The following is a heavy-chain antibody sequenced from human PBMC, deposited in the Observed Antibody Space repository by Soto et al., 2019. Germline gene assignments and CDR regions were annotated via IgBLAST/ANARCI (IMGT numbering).Heavy chain of an antibody. J-gene: IGHJ5*02. Sequence: SETLSLTCAVYGGSFSGYYWSWIRQPPGKGLEWIGEINHSGSTNYNPSLKSRVTISVDTSKNQFSLKLSSVTAADTAVYYCARGSRIVPRGWFDPWGQGTLVTVSS. CDR3: ARGSRIVPRGWFDP. V-gene: IGHV4-34*01. CDR1: GGSFSGYY. CDR2: INHSGST. D-gene: IGHD2-2*01.